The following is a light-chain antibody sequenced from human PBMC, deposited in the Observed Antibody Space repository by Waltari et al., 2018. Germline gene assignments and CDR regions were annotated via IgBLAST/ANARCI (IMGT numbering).Light chain of an antibody. V-gene: IGKV3-15*01. CDR3: QQYNNWPLT. CDR1: QDFSNN. CDR2: GAF. Sequence: EIVMTQSPATLSVSPGERVTLSCRASQDFSNNLAWYQQKPGQAPRLLMYGAFTRATGIPARFSGSGSGTEFTLTINSMQSEDIAVYYCQQYNNWPLTFGGRTKVEIK. J-gene: IGKJ4*01.